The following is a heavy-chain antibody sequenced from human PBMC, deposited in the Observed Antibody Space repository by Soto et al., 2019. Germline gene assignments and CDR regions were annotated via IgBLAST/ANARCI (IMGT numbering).Heavy chain of an antibody. CDR3: TRELYY. CDR1: GGSISSGGYS. J-gene: IGHJ4*01. CDR2: IYHSGST. V-gene: IGHV4-30-2*01. Sequence: ASETLSLTCAVSGGSISSGGYSWSWIRQPPGKGLEWIGYIYHSGSTYYNPSLKSRVTISVDRSKNQFSLKLSSVTAADTAVYYCTRELYYLCQGALLT. D-gene: IGHD2-2*01.